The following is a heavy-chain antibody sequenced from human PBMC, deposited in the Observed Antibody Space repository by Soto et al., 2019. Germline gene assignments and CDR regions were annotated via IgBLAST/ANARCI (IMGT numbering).Heavy chain of an antibody. V-gene: IGHV1-69*12. D-gene: IGHD1-1*01. Sequence: QVQLVQSGAEVKKPGSSVKVSCKASGGTFSSYAISWVRQAPGQGLEWMGGIIPIFGTANYAQKFQGRVKIPAYESTSTAYMELSSLRSEDTAVYDCARGGRTRSVDPIYYYGMDVWGQGTTVTVSS. CDR1: GGTFSSYA. CDR2: IIPIFGTA. J-gene: IGHJ6*02. CDR3: ARGGRTRSVDPIYYYGMDV.